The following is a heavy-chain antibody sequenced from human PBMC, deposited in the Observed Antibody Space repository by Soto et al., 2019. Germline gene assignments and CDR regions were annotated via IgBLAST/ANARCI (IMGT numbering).Heavy chain of an antibody. CDR1: GFTFSSYA. CDR3: ASPGWYYDILTGYFRLDY. Sequence: GGSLRLSCAASGFTFSSYAMSWVRQAPGKGLEWVSAISGSGGSTYYADSVKGRFTISRDNSKNTLYLQMNSLRAEDTAVYYCASPGWYYDILTGYFRLDYWGQGTLVTVSS. J-gene: IGHJ4*02. V-gene: IGHV3-23*01. CDR2: ISGSGGST. D-gene: IGHD3-9*01.